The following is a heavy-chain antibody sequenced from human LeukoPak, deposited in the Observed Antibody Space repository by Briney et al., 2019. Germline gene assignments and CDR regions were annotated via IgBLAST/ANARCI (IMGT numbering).Heavy chain of an antibody. J-gene: IGHJ4*02. CDR2: FNPSGGST. D-gene: IGHD3-22*01. CDR1: GYTFTSYY. V-gene: IGHV1-46*01. CDR3: ARDPNYYDSSGYVDY. Sequence: WASVKVSCKASGYTFTSYYMHWVRQAPGQGLEWMGIFNPSGGSTSYAQKFQGRVTMTRDTSTSTVYMELSSLRSEDTAVYYCARDPNYYDSSGYVDYWGQGTLVTVSS.